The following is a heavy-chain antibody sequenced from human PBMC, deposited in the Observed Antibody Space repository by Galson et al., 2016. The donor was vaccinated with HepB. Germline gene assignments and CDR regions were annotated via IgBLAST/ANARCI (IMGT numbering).Heavy chain of an antibody. Sequence: TMSLTCTVSGGSINHGGYSWRWIRHHPGKGLDWIGYIYYSGSTFYHPSLKSRLTISQDTSKNQFSLKLTSWPAADTAVYYCARVFGSGYFQYWGQGALVTVSS. J-gene: IGHJ4*02. CDR2: IYYSGST. CDR1: GGSINHGGYS. CDR3: ARVFGSGYFQY. V-gene: IGHV4-31*03. D-gene: IGHD3-10*01.